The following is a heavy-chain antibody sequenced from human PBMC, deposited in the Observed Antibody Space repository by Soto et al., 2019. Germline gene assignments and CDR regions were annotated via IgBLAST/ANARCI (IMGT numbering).Heavy chain of an antibody. CDR1: GGSFSGYY. D-gene: IGHD2-15*01. J-gene: IGHJ5*02. CDR3: ARTHEVAATPGWFDP. V-gene: IGHV4-34*01. Sequence: QVQLQQWGAGLLKPSETLSLTCAVYGGSFSGYYWSWIRQPPGKGLEWIGEINHSGSTNYNPSLKSRVTISVDTSKNQFSLKLSSVTAADTAVYYCARTHEVAATPGWFDPWGQGTLVTVSS. CDR2: INHSGST.